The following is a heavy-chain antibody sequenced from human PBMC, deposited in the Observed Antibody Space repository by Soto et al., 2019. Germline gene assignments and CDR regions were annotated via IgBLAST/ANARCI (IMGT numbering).Heavy chain of an antibody. Sequence: QPGGSLRLSCGGTGCTYRSNAISLVHVAQVKGLEWVSSVSGDGYASDYADSVKGRFTVSRHNSKNALYLQMNSLRAEDTAVYYCAKRHYYGSGSFALATWGQGTLVTVSS. J-gene: IGHJ4*03. D-gene: IGHD3-10*01. CDR3: AKRHYYGSGSFALAT. CDR1: GCTYRSNA. CDR2: VSGDGYAS. V-gene: IGHV3-23*01.